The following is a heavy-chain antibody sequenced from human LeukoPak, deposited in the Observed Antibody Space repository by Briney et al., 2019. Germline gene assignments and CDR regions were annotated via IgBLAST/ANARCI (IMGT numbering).Heavy chain of an antibody. CDR3: ARGPRVYGIVATRRIDY. V-gene: IGHV4-38-2*01. Sequence: SETLSLTCAVSGYSISSGYYWGWIRQPPGKGLEWIGSIYHSGSTNYNPSLKSRVTISVDTSKNQFSLKLSSVTAADTAVYYCARGPRVYGIVATRRIDYWGQGTLVTVSS. CDR2: IYHSGST. J-gene: IGHJ4*02. CDR1: GYSISSGYY. D-gene: IGHD5-12*01.